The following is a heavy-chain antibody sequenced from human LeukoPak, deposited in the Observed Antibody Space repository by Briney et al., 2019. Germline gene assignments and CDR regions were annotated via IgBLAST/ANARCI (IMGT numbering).Heavy chain of an antibody. CDR3: ARQELIGDWFDP. V-gene: IGHV3-7*01. Sequence: AGGSLRLSCAASGLTFSSYWMSWVRQAPGKGREWVANIKQDGSEKNYVDSVKGRFTISRDNAKNSLYLQMNSLRVEDTAVYYCARQELIGDWFDPWGQGTLVTVSS. CDR2: IKQDGSEK. J-gene: IGHJ5*02. CDR1: GLTFSSYW. D-gene: IGHD1-26*01.